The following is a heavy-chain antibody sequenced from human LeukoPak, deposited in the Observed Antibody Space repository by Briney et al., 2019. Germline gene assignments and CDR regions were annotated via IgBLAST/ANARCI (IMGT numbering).Heavy chain of an antibody. J-gene: IGHJ5*02. CDR1: GGTFNNSA. V-gene: IGHV1-69*05. CDR2: IMPLFGTA. Sequence: ASVKVSCKTSGGTFNNSAISWVRQAPGQGLEWLGGIMPLFGTAGYAQKFRGRVTITKDESTRTVYLELTSLTSDDTAVYYCARDVHGDYGSGWFDPWGQGTLVSVSS. CDR3: ARDVHGDYGSGWFDP. D-gene: IGHD4-17*01.